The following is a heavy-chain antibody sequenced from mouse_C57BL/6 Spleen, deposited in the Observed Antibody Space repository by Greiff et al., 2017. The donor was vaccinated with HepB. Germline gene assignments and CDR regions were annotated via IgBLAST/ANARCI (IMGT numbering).Heavy chain of an antibody. V-gene: IGHV1-15*01. CDR1: GYTFTDYE. J-gene: IGHJ3*01. D-gene: IGHD2-3*01. Sequence: VKLMESGAELVRPGASVTLSCKASGYTFTDYEMHWVKQTPVHGLEWIGAIDPETGGTAYNQKFKGKAILTADKSSSTAYMELRSLTSEDSAVYYCTGDGYYVYWGQGTLVTVSA. CDR2: IDPETGGT. CDR3: TGDGYYVY.